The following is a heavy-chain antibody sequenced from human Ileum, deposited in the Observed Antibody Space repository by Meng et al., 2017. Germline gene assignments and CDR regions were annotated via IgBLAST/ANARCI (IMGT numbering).Heavy chain of an antibody. J-gene: IGHJ4*02. Sequence: GESLKISCAASGFTFSSYGMYWVRQAPGKGLEWVAVIWYDGSNKYYADSVKGRFTISRDNSKNTLYLQMNSLRAEDTAVYYCAREYGDYGQDYWGQGTLVTVSS. CDR1: GFTFSSYG. D-gene: IGHD4-17*01. CDR3: AREYGDYGQDY. CDR2: IWYDGSNK. V-gene: IGHV3-33*01.